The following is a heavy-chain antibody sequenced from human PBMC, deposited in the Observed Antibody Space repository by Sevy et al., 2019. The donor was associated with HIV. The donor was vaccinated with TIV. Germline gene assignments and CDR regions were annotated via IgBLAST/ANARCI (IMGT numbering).Heavy chain of an antibody. Sequence: GGSLRLSCAASGFTFSHYGMHWVRQAPGKGLEWVTFIQYDGNNKYYADSVKGRFTISRDNSKNMFFLQMNDLRVEDTALYYCAKNTAAAGVGGFDYWGQGALVTVSS. V-gene: IGHV3-30*02. CDR1: GFTFSHYG. J-gene: IGHJ4*02. CDR2: IQYDGNNK. CDR3: AKNTAAAGVGGFDY. D-gene: IGHD6-13*01.